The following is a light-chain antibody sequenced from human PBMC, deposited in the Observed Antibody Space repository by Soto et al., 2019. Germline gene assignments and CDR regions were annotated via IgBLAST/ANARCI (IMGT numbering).Light chain of an antibody. CDR1: QSVGNY. J-gene: IGKJ4*02. CDR3: QHRVSGPT. CDR2: DVS. V-gene: IGKV3-11*01. Sequence: EIVLTQSPATLSLSPGERATLSCRASQSVGNYLGWYQQKPGQAPRLVISDVSNRATGIPVRFSGSGSGIDCSLTISSLETEDFAVYYCQHRVSGPTCGGGPEVEFK.